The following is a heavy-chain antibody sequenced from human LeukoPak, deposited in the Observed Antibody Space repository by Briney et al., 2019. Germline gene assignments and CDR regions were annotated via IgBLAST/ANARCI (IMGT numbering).Heavy chain of an antibody. J-gene: IGHJ4*02. V-gene: IGHV1-69*04. D-gene: IGHD5-18*01. CDR3: VLGGYSYGVSYFDY. CDR1: GGTFSSYA. Sequence: GASVKVSCKASGGTFSSYAISWVRQAPGQGLEWMGRIIPILGIANYAQKFQGRVTITADKSTSTAYMELSSLRSVDTAVYYCVLGGYSYGVSYFDYWGQGTLVTVSS. CDR2: IIPILGIA.